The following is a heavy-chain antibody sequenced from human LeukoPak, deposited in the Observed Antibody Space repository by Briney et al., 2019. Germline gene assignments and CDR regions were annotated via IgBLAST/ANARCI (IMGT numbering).Heavy chain of an antibody. Sequence: GASVKVSCKASGYTFTSYGISWVRQAPGQGLEWMGWINPNSGSTNYAQKFQGRVTMTRDTSISTAYMELSRLRSDDTAVYYCAREEGYCSSSSCSAPFDYWGQGTLVTVSS. V-gene: IGHV1-2*02. CDR1: GYTFTSYG. J-gene: IGHJ4*02. CDR2: INPNSGST. CDR3: AREEGYCSSSSCSAPFDY. D-gene: IGHD2-2*01.